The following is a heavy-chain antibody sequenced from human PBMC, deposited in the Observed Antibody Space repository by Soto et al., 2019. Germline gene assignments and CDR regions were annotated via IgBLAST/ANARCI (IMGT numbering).Heavy chain of an antibody. J-gene: IGHJ6*02. CDR1: GGFSSSYY. CDR2: IYYSGST. Sequence: LSLTCTVSGGFSSSYYWSWIRQPPGKGLELIGYIYYSGSTKYNPSLKSRVTISIDTSKNQFSLKLSSVTAADTAVYYCARGGYGMDVWGQGTTVTVSS. V-gene: IGHV4-59*01. CDR3: ARGGYGMDV.